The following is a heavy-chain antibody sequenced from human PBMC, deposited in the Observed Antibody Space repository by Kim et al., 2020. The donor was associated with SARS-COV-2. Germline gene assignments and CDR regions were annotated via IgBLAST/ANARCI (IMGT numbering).Heavy chain of an antibody. Sequence: GGSLRLSCAGSRLTFSTYTMNWVRQAPGRGLEWISYITIKSDTIHYADSVKGRFTVSRDNAKNSLYLQMNTVRDEDTAVYYCARVRDSAFDIWGQWTM. CDR1: RLTFSTYT. CDR2: ITIKSDTI. D-gene: IGHD3-3*01. CDR3: ARVRDSAFDI. V-gene: IGHV3-48*02. J-gene: IGHJ3*02.